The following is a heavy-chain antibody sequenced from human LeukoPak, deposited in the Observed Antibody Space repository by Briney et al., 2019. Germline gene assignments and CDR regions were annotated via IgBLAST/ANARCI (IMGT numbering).Heavy chain of an antibody. Sequence: GGSLRLSCAASGFTFDDYAMHWVRQAPGKGLEWVSGISWNSGSIGYADSVKGRFTISRDNAKNSLYLQMNSLRAEDTALYYCAKDADYGDYGGRNGYYYGMDVWGQGTTVTVSS. CDR1: GFTFDDYA. J-gene: IGHJ6*02. CDR2: ISWNSGSI. CDR3: AKDADYGDYGGRNGYYYGMDV. V-gene: IGHV3-9*01. D-gene: IGHD4-17*01.